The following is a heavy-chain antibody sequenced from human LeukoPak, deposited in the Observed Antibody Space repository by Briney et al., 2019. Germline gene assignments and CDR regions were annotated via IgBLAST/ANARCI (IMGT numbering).Heavy chain of an antibody. V-gene: IGHV1-69*13. Sequence: SVKVSCKASGGTFSSYAISWVRQAPGQGLEWMGGIIPIFGTANYAQKFQGRVTITADESTSTAYMELSSLRSEDTAVYYCARCLYDYVWGSYRAWGQGILVTVSS. CDR3: ARCLYDYVWGSYRA. J-gene: IGHJ5*02. CDR1: GGTFSSYA. D-gene: IGHD3-16*02. CDR2: IIPIFGTA.